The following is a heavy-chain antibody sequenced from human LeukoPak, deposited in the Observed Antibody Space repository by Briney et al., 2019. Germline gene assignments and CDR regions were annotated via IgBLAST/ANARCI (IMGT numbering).Heavy chain of an antibody. CDR3: ARGPITMIVVVTAFDY. D-gene: IGHD3-22*01. V-gene: IGHV1-46*01. CDR1: GYTFTGYY. CDR2: INPSGGST. Sequence: GASVKVSCKASGYTFTGYYMHWVRQAPGQGLEWMGIINPSGGSTSYAQKFQGRVTMTRDTSTSTVYMELSSLRSEDTAVYYCARGPITMIVVVTAFDYWGQGTLVTVSS. J-gene: IGHJ4*02.